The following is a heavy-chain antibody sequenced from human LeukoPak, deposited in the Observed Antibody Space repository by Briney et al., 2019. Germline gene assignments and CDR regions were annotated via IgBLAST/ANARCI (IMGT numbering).Heavy chain of an antibody. J-gene: IGHJ4*02. Sequence: PGGSLRLSCAASGFTLSASWMPWVRQVPGKGLLWVSLIRGDGSSTYADSVKGRFTNSRDTAKNMLYLEMNSLRAEDTAVYYCARDGTSGNFDYWGQGTLVTVSS. V-gene: IGHV3-74*01. D-gene: IGHD2-15*01. CDR1: GFTLSASW. CDR3: ARDGTSGNFDY. CDR2: IRGDGSST.